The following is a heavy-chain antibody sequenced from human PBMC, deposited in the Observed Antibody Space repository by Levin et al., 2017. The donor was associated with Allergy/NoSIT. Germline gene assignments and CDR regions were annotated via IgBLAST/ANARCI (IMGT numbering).Heavy chain of an antibody. J-gene: IGHJ4*02. CDR3: AHRLSIGYGGSWNMAEFDY. V-gene: IGHV2-5*02. CDR1: GFSISTSGVG. CDR2: IYWDDDK. D-gene: IGHD6-13*01. Sequence: SGPTLVKPTQTLTLTCTFSGFSISTSGVGVGWIRQPPGKALEWLVVIYWDDDKRYSPSLKNRITITKDTSKNQVVLTMTNMDPVDTATYYCAHRLSIGYGGSWNMAEFDYWGQGILVTVSS.